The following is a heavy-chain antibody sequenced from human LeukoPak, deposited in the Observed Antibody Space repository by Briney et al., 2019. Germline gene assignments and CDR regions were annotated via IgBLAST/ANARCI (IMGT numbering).Heavy chain of an antibody. CDR3: AKGRDRKAGYSYGRVDY. V-gene: IGHV3-53*01. CDR1: GFTVSSNY. Sequence: GGSLRLSCAASGFTVSSNYMSWVRQAPGKGLEWVSVIYSGGATYYTDSVKGRFTISRDNSKNTLYLQMNSLRAEDTAVYYCAKGRDRKAGYSYGRVDYWGQGTLVTVSS. CDR2: IYSGGAT. D-gene: IGHD5-18*01. J-gene: IGHJ4*02.